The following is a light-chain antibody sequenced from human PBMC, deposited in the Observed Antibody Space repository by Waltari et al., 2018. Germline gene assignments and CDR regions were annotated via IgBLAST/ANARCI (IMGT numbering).Light chain of an antibody. CDR1: SSNIGINT. Sequence: QSVLTQPPSASGTPGQRVTISCSGSSSNIGINTVNWYQQLPGTAPKLFIFNNSRRPSGVPDRFSGAKSGTSASLAISGLQSEDEAYYYCAAWDDSLSAYVFGTGTKVTVL. V-gene: IGLV1-44*01. CDR2: NNS. CDR3: AAWDDSLSAYV. J-gene: IGLJ1*01.